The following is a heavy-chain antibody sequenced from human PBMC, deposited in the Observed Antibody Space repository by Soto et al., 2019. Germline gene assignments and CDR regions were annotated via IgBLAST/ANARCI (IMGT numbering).Heavy chain of an antibody. J-gene: IGHJ4*02. Sequence: SETLSLTCTVSGGSISSGGYYWSWIRQHPGKGLEWIGYIYYSGSTYYNPSLKSRVTISVDTSKNQFSLKLSSVTAADTAVYYCARESYYDSSGSIDYWGQGTLVTVSS. CDR3: ARESYYDSSGSIDY. V-gene: IGHV4-31*03. CDR2: IYYSGST. CDR1: GGSISSGGYY. D-gene: IGHD3-22*01.